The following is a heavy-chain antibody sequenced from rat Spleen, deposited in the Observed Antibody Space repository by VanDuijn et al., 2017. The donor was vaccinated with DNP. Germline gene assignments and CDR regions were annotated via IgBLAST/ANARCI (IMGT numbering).Heavy chain of an antibody. CDR3: TRENWVLDY. D-gene: IGHD5-1*01. J-gene: IGHJ2*01. V-gene: IGHV5-27*01. CDR2: ISTGGGST. CDR1: GFTFSNYW. Sequence: EVQLVESDGGLVQPGRSLKLSCAVSGFTFSNYWMTWIRQAPTKGLEWVAYISTGGGSTYYRDSVKGRFTISRDNTKGSLYLQMDSLRSEDTATYYCTRENWVLDYWGQGVMVTVSS.